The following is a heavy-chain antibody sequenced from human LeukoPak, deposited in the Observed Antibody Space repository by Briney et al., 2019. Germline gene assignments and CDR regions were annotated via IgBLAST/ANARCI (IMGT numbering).Heavy chain of an antibody. CDR1: GGSISSGGYY. D-gene: IGHD6-13*01. J-gene: IGHJ4*02. CDR3: ARGVGSSWFEYYFDY. V-gene: IGHV4-31*03. CDR2: IYYSGST. Sequence: SQTLSLTCTVSGGSISSGGYYWSWIRQHPGKGLEWIGYIYYSGSTYYNPSLRSRVTISVDTSKNQFSLKLSSVTAADTAVYYCARGVGSSWFEYYFDYWGQGTLVTVSS.